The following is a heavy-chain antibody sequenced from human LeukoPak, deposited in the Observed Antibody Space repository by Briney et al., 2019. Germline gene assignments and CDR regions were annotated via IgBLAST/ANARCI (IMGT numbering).Heavy chain of an antibody. J-gene: IGHJ4*02. Sequence: SETLSLTCTVSGYSISSGYYWGWIRQPPGKGLEWIGSIHHGGTTYYNPSLKGPVTISVDTSKNQFSLKLSSVTAADTAVYYCARLLAYSSELDYWGQGTLVTVSS. D-gene: IGHD6-25*01. CDR3: ARLLAYSSELDY. CDR2: IHHGGTT. CDR1: GYSISSGYY. V-gene: IGHV4-38-2*02.